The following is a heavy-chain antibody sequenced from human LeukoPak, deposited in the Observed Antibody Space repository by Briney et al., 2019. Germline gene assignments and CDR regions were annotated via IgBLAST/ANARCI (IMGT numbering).Heavy chain of an antibody. CDR1: GFTFSGYP. V-gene: IGHV3-30-3*01. CDR3: TRWRSGTSD. D-gene: IGHD4-23*01. J-gene: IGHJ4*02. Sequence: GGSLRLSCAASGFTFSGYPIHWVRQAPGKGLEWVAVISYDGSNKYYADSVKGRFTISRDNSKNTLYLQMNSLRAEDTAVYYCTRWRSGTSDWGQGTLVTVSS. CDR2: ISYDGSNK.